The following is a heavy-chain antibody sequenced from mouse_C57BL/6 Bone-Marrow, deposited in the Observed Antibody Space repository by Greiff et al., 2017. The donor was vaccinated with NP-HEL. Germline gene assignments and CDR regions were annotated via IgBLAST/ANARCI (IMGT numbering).Heavy chain of an antibody. Sequence: QVQLQQPGAELVKPGASVKLSCKASGYTFTSYWMQWVKQRPGQGLEWIGEIDPSDSYTNYNQTFKGKATLTVDTSSRTAYMQHSSLTSEDSAVYYCARSPLGSSPGYVDYWGQGTTLTVS. CDR3: ARSPLGSSPGYVDY. D-gene: IGHD1-1*01. CDR2: IDPSDSYT. V-gene: IGHV1-50*01. CDR1: GYTFTSYW. J-gene: IGHJ2*01.